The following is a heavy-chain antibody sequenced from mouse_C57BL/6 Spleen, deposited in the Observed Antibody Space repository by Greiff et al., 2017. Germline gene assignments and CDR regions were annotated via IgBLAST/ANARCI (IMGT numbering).Heavy chain of an antibody. D-gene: IGHD4-1*01. V-gene: IGHV1-61*01. Sequence: QVQLQQPGAELVRPGSSVKLSCKASGYTFTSYWMDWVKQRPGQGLEWIGNIYPSDSETHYNQKFKDKATLTVDKSSSTAYMQLSSLTSEVSAVYYCASGTFYFDYWGQGTTLTVSS. CDR2: IYPSDSET. CDR1: GYTFTSYW. CDR3: ASGTFYFDY. J-gene: IGHJ2*01.